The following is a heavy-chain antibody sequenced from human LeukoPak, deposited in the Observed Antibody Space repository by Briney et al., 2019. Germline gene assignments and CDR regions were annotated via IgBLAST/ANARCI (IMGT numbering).Heavy chain of an antibody. J-gene: IGHJ3*02. D-gene: IGHD3-22*01. CDR3: ARGRPMIVVVISGPSRHDAFDI. CDR2: INPSGGST. CDR1: GYTFTSYY. Sequence: GASVKVSCKASGYTFTSYYMHWVRQAPGQGLEWMGIINPSGGSTSYAQKFQGRVTMTRDTSTSTVYMELSSLRSEDTAVYYCARGRPMIVVVISGPSRHDAFDIWGQGTMVTVSS. V-gene: IGHV1-46*01.